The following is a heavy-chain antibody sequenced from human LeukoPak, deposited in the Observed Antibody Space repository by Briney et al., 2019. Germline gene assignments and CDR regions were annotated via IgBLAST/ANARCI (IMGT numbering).Heavy chain of an antibody. Sequence: ASVKVSCKASGGTFSSYAISWVRQAPGQGLEWMGGIIPIFGTANYAQKFQGRVTITADTSASTAYMELSSLRSEDMAVYYCARSRTWSGYYQFDYWGQGTLVTVSS. V-gene: IGHV1-69*06. CDR2: IIPIFGTA. CDR1: GGTFSSYA. CDR3: ARSRTWSGYYQFDY. J-gene: IGHJ4*02. D-gene: IGHD3-3*01.